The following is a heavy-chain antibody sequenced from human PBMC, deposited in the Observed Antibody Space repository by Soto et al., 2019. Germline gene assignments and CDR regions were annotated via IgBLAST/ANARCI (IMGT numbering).Heavy chain of an antibody. Sequence: VQLLESGGGLVQPGGSLRLACSASGFTFNHYAMSWVRQAPGKGLEWVSAVSGRGGSTKYADSVKGRFVISRDNSNSRRFLQMDSLRGEDTAVYYCAKDSTVTTSLYFYYYGFDVWGQGTTVTVSS. D-gene: IGHD4-17*01. CDR1: GFTFNHYA. CDR2: VSGRGGST. J-gene: IGHJ6*02. CDR3: AKDSTVTTSLYFYYYGFDV. V-gene: IGHV3-23*01.